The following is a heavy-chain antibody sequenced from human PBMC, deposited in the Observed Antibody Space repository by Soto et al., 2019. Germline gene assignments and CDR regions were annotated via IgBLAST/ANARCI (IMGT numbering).Heavy chain of an antibody. CDR1: GGSISSSNW. CDR3: ARAGTGGYSGYSVARTYWFDS. V-gene: IGHV4-4*02. D-gene: IGHD5-12*01. Sequence: QVQLQESGPGLVKPSGTLSLTCAVSGGSISSSNWWSWVRQPPGKGLEWIGEIYHSGSTKYNPSLKSRVTKSVEKSKNQFALKLSSLTAADTAVYYCARAGTGGYSGYSVARTYWFDSWGQGTLVTVSS. J-gene: IGHJ5*01. CDR2: IYHSGST.